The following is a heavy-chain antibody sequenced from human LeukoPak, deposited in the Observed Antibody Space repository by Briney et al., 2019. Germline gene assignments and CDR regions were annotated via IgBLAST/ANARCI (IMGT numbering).Heavy chain of an antibody. Sequence: SETLSLTCAVYGGSFSGYYWSWIRQPPVKGLEWIGEINHSGSTNYNPSLKSRVTISVDTSKNQFSLKLSSVTAADTAVYYCASPPTHSYESVSDYWGQGTLVTVSS. CDR2: INHSGST. V-gene: IGHV4-34*01. J-gene: IGHJ4*02. CDR3: ASPPTHSYESVSDY. D-gene: IGHD3-22*01. CDR1: GGSFSGYY.